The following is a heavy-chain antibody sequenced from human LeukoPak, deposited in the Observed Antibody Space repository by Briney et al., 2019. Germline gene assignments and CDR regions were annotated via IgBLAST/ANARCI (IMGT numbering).Heavy chain of an antibody. Sequence: GASVAVSCKASGGTFSSYAISWVRQAPGQGLEWMGGIIPIFGTANYAQKFQGRVTITADESTSTAYMELSSLRSEDTAVYYCASVLTGYAYYWGQGTLVTVSS. V-gene: IGHV1-69*13. D-gene: IGHD3-9*01. CDR3: ASVLTGYAYY. J-gene: IGHJ4*02. CDR1: GGTFSSYA. CDR2: IIPIFGTA.